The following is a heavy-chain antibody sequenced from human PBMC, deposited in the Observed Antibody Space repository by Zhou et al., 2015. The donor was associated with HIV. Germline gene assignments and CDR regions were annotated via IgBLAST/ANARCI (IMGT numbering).Heavy chain of an antibody. CDR1: GYTFTSYY. CDR3: ARDGGSGSYYNWFDP. V-gene: IGHV1-46*01. Sequence: QVQLVQSGAEVKKPGASVKVSCKASGYTFTSYYMHWVRQAPGQGLEWMGIINPSGGSTSYAQKFQGRVTMTRDTSTSTVYMELSSLRSEDTAVYYCARDGGSGSYYNWFDPWGQGTLVTVSS. D-gene: IGHD1-26*01. CDR2: INPSGGST. J-gene: IGHJ5*02.